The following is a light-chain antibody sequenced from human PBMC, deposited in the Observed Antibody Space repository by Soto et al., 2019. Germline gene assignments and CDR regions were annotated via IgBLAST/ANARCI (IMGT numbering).Light chain of an antibody. CDR3: QQYYDDLRT. CDR1: HDINYY. CDR2: DAS. V-gene: IGKV1-33*01. Sequence: DIQMTQTTSSLSASVGGRVSITCQASHDINYYLNWYQQKPGTAPKLLIYDASNLQAGVTPRFSGGGSGTSFVLIISNLQPEDIATYYCQQYYDDLRTFGGGTKVEI. J-gene: IGKJ4*01.